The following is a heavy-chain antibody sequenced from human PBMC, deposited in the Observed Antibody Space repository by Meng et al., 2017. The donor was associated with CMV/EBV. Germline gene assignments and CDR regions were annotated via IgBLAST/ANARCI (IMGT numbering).Heavy chain of an antibody. D-gene: IGHD6-13*01. J-gene: IGHJ4*02. CDR2: ISYDGSNK. CDR1: GFTFSSYG. Sequence: GESLKISCAASGFTFSSYGMHWVRQAPGKGLEWVAVISYDGSNKYYADSVKGRFTISRDNSKNTLYLQMNSLRAEDTAVYYCASPMWGSSSYPPDYWGQGTLVTVSS. CDR3: ASPMWGSSSYPPDY. V-gene: IGHV3-30*19.